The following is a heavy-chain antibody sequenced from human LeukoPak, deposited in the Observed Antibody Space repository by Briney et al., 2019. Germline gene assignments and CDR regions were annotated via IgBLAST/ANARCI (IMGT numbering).Heavy chain of an antibody. J-gene: IGHJ2*01. D-gene: IGHD4-17*01. CDR1: GGSISSYY. CDR2: IYTSGST. CDR3: ARDGGDYIFNWYFDL. V-gene: IGHV4-4*07. Sequence: SETLSLTCTVSGGSISSYYWSWIRQPAGKGLEWIGRIYTSGSTNYNPSLKSRVTMSVDTSKNQFSLKLSPVTAADTAVYYCARDGGDYIFNWYFDLWGRGTLVTVSS.